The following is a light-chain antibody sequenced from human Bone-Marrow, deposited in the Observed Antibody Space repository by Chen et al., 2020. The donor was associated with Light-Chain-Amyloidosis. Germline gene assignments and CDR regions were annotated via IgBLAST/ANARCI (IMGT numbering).Light chain of an antibody. CDR1: QILSNK. V-gene: IGKV1-5*03. J-gene: IGKJ4*01. Sequence: DIQIPQSPSPLSASVGVTVISTCRASQILSNKLAWYQQKPGKAPNLLIYEASSLESGVPSRFSGSGSGTEFTLTISSLQPDDFATYYCQLYNSYSRTFGGGTKVEIK. CDR2: EAS. CDR3: QLYNSYSRT.